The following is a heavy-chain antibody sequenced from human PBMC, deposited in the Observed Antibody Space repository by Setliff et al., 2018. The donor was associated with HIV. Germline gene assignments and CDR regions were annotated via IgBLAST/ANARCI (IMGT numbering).Heavy chain of an antibody. V-gene: IGHV3-7*01. Sequence: PGESLKISCAASGFTFGNFWMHWVRQAPGKGLEWVASISPDGTRNHCVGSVKGRFTASRDNTKDSLYLQMSSLRAEDTAIYYCTRGHYTTFGWGQGTLVTVSS. J-gene: IGHJ4*02. D-gene: IGHD2-2*02. CDR1: GFTFGNFW. CDR3: TRGHYTTFG. CDR2: ISPDGTRN.